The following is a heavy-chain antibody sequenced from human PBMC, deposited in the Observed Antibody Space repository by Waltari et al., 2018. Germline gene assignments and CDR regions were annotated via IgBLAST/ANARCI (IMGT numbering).Heavy chain of an antibody. V-gene: IGHV1-46*01. CDR2: SDPSGGST. Sequence: QVQLVQSGAEVKKPGASVKISCKTSEYTFTSSYIHWVRQAPGQGLEWMGISDPSGGSTIYAQKCQGRVTMTRETSTSTVYMELSSLRSEDTAVYYCALDTGALWMDVWGQGTTVTVSS. CDR1: EYTFTSSY. CDR3: ALDTGALWMDV. J-gene: IGHJ6*02. D-gene: IGHD2-21*01.